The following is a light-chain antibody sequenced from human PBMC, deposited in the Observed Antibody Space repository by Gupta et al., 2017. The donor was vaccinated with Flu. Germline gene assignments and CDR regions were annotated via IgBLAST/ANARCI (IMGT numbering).Light chain of an antibody. CDR3: QQGTNGPSSIT. CDR2: SAS. Sequence: IVMTQSPGTLSVSPGERATLFCRASQSIGNKLAWYQHKPGQAPRLLIYSASTRATDVPDRFSGSGAGTDFTLTISSRQSEDLALYYCQQGTNGPSSITFGQGTLMEI. V-gene: IGKV3-15*01. CDR1: QSIGNK. J-gene: IGKJ5*01.